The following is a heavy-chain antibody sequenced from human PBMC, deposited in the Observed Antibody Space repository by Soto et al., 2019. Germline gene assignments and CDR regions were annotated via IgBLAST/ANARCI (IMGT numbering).Heavy chain of an antibody. CDR1: GFTFSSYS. V-gene: IGHV3-21*01. CDR3: ASLLLRFPPTYYYYYMDV. J-gene: IGHJ6*03. D-gene: IGHD3-3*01. CDR2: ISSSSSYI. Sequence: GGSLRLSCAASGFTFSSYSMNWVRQAPGKGLEWVSSISSSSSYIYYADSVKGRFTISRDNAKNSLYLQMNSLRAEDTAVYYCASLLLRFPPTYYYYYMDVWGKGTTVTVSS.